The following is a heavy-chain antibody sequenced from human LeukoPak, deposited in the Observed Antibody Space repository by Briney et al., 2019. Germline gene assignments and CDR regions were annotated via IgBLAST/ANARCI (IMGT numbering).Heavy chain of an antibody. Sequence: SVKVSCKASGGTFSSYAISWVRQAPGQGLEWMGGIIPIFGRANYAQKFQGRVTITADESTSTAYMELSSLRSEDTAMYYCAREEYYGLGSYYKGNWFDPWGQGTLVTVSS. CDR1: GGTFSSYA. CDR3: AREEYYGLGSYYKGNWFDP. CDR2: IIPIFGRA. V-gene: IGHV1-69*13. J-gene: IGHJ5*02. D-gene: IGHD3-10*01.